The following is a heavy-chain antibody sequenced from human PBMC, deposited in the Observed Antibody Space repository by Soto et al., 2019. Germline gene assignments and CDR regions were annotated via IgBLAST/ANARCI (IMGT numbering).Heavy chain of an antibody. Sequence: QLQLQESGSGLVKPSQTLSLTCAVSGGSISSGGYSWSWIRQPPGKGLEWIGYIYHSGSTYYNPSLNSRVTIPVDRAKNQSSLKLSSVTAADTAVYYCARAHGSGWGAFDIWGQGTMVTVSS. CDR3: ARAHGSGWGAFDI. J-gene: IGHJ3*02. V-gene: IGHV4-30-2*01. CDR2: IYHSGST. CDR1: GGSISSGGYS. D-gene: IGHD3-10*01.